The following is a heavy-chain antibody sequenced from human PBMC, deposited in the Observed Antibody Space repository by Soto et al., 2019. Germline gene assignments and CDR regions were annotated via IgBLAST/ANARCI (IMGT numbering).Heavy chain of an antibody. J-gene: IGHJ4*02. D-gene: IGHD2-21*02. V-gene: IGHV4-4*07. Sequence: SETLSLTCIVSGVSVRSYTWSWVRQPANKGLEWIGRVFSSVSATYNPSLKSRVSISMDTPENRISLKLDSVTAADAGVYFCARDGMTTGDTWGPGTLVTVS. CDR2: VFSSVSA. CDR3: ARDGMTTGDT. CDR1: GVSVRSYT.